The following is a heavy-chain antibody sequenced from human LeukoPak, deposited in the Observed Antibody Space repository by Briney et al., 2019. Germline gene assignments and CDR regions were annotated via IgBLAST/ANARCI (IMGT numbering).Heavy chain of an antibody. Sequence: GASVKVSCKASGYTFAGYYMHWVRQAPGQGLEWMGWINPNSGGTNYAQNFQGRVTMSRDTSMSTAYMELSRLRSDDTAVYYCARVPDYYYNGMDVWGQGTTVTVSS. J-gene: IGHJ6*02. CDR1: GYTFAGYY. CDR3: ARVPDYYYNGMDV. CDR2: INPNSGGT. V-gene: IGHV1-2*02.